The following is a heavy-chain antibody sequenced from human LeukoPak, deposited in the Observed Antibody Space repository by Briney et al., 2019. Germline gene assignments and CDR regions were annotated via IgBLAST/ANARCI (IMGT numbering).Heavy chain of an antibody. CDR3: ARAQVTMVRGNILGGY. CDR1: GYTFTSYA. Sequence: ASVTVSCKASGYTFTSYAMNWVRQAPGQGLEWMGWINTNTGNPTYAQGFTGRFVFSLDTSVSTAYLQISSLKAEDTAVYYCARAQVTMVRGNILGGYWGQGTLVTVSS. V-gene: IGHV7-4-1*02. J-gene: IGHJ4*02. CDR2: INTNTGNP. D-gene: IGHD3-10*01.